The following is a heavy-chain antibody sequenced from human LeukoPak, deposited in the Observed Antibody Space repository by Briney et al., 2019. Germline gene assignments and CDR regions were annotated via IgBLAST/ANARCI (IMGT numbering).Heavy chain of an antibody. J-gene: IGHJ6*03. CDR2: INHSGST. CDR1: VGSFSGYY. D-gene: IGHD3-10*01. V-gene: IGHV4-34*01. Sequence: SETLSLTCAVYVGSFSGYYWSWIRQPSRKGLEWIGEINHSGSTNYNSSLKSRVTISVATSKYQFSLKLSSVTAADMDVYYCARGYYGSGSHCCHMDVWGKGTTITVS. CDR3: ARGYYGSGSHCCHMDV.